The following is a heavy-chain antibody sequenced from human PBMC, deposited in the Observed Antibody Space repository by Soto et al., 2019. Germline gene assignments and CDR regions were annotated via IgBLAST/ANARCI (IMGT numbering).Heavy chain of an antibody. Sequence: EVQLVQSGAEVKKPGESLKISCKGSGYSFTSYWIGWVRQMPGKGLEWMGIIYPGDSDTRYSPSFQGQVTISADKSISTAYLQWSSLKASDTDMYYCARQAYCGGDCYSFPWYFDLWGRGTLVTVSS. D-gene: IGHD2-21*02. CDR3: ARQAYCGGDCYSFPWYFDL. CDR1: GYSFTSYW. J-gene: IGHJ2*01. CDR2: IYPGDSDT. V-gene: IGHV5-51*01.